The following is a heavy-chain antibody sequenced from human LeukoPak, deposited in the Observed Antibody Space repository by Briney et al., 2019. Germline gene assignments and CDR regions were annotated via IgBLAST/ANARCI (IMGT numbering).Heavy chain of an antibody. V-gene: IGHV4-39*01. J-gene: IGHJ4*02. CDR1: GGSISSSSYY. CDR3: ARHPPHQGTGYSSGRFGDYFDY. CDR2: IYYSGST. Sequence: PSETLSLTCTVSGGSISSSSYYWGWIRQPPGKGLEWIGSIYYSGSTYYNPSLKSRVTISVDTSKNQFSLKLSSVTAADTAVYYCARHPPHQGTGYSSGRFGDYFDYWGQGTLVTVSS. D-gene: IGHD6-19*01.